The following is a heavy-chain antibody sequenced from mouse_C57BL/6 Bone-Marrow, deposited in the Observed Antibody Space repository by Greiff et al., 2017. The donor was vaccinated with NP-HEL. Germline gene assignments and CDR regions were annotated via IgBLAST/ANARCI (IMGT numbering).Heavy chain of an antibody. CDR1: GFNIKNTY. Sequence: EVQLQQSVAELVRPGASVKLSCTASGFNIKNTYMHWVKQRPEQGLEWIGRIDPANGNTKYAPKFQGKATITADTSSNTAYLQLSSLTSEDTAIDDCATYNGSSYYYAMDYWGQGTSVTVSS. J-gene: IGHJ4*01. CDR2: IDPANGNT. CDR3: ATYNGSSYYYAMDY. V-gene: IGHV14-3*01. D-gene: IGHD1-1*01.